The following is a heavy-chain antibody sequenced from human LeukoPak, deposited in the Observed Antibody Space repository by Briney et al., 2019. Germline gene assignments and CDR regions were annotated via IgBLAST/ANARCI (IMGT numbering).Heavy chain of an antibody. CDR2: ITGSSGTI. J-gene: IGHJ4*02. D-gene: IGHD6-25*01. V-gene: IGHV3-48*02. CDR3: ARLNGFYCDY. CDR1: GFTFTSHS. Sequence: GGSLRLSCAASGFTFTSHSMHWVRQAPGQGLEWVSYITGSSGTIYYADSVKGRFTISRDNAKNSVYLQLNSLRDEDTAVYYCARLNGFYCDYWGQGTLVTVSS.